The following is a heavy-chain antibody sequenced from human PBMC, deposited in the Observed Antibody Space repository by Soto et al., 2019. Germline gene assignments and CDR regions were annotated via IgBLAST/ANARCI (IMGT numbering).Heavy chain of an antibody. Sequence: QVQLVESGGGVVQPGRSLRLSCAASGFTFSSYAMHWVRQAPGKGLEWVAVISYDGSNKYYADSVKGRFTISRDNSKNTLYLQMNSLRAEDRAVYYCARSPSYSSGWYVDYWGQGALVTVSS. V-gene: IGHV3-30-3*01. CDR1: GFTFSSYA. CDR2: ISYDGSNK. J-gene: IGHJ4*02. D-gene: IGHD6-19*01. CDR3: ARSPSYSSGWYVDY.